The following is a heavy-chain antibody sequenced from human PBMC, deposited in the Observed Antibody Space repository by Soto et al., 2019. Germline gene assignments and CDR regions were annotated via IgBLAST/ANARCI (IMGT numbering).Heavy chain of an antibody. CDR2: IYPGDSDT. Sequence: PGESLKISCKGSGYSFTSYWIGWVRQMPGKGLEWMGIIYPGDSDTRYSPSFQGQVTISAYKSISTAYLQWSSLKASDTAMYYCARHSRGITMVRGPDYYYGMDVWGQGTTVTVSS. J-gene: IGHJ6*02. CDR3: ARHSRGITMVRGPDYYYGMDV. V-gene: IGHV5-51*01. CDR1: GYSFTSYW. D-gene: IGHD3-10*01.